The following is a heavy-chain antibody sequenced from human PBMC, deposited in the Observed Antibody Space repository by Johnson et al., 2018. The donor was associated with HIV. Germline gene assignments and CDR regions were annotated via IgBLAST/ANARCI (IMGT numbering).Heavy chain of an antibody. CDR1: GFTFSGSA. D-gene: IGHD1-1*01. CDR2: IRGRANTYAT. Sequence: VQLVESGGGLVQPGGSLELSCAASGFTFSGSAMHWVRQASGKGLEWVGRIRGRANTYATAYAASLKGSFTISRDDSKNTLYLQMNSLKTEDTAVYYCTTEYNWNDKGGAFDI. J-gene: IGHJ3*02. CDR3: TTEYNWNDKGGAFDI. V-gene: IGHV3-73*02.